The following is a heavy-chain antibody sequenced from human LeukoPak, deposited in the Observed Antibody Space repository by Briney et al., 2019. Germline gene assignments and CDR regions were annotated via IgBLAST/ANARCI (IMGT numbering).Heavy chain of an antibody. Sequence: GGSLRLSCAASGFTFSSYGMHWVRQAPGKGLEWVAVIWYDGSNKYYADSVKGRFTISRDNSKNTLYLQMNSQRAEDTAVYYCARDHLARGSGSYTYYYYGMDVWGQGTTVTVSS. CDR2: IWYDGSNK. J-gene: IGHJ6*02. V-gene: IGHV3-33*01. D-gene: IGHD3-10*01. CDR3: ARDHLARGSGSYTYYYYGMDV. CDR1: GFTFSSYG.